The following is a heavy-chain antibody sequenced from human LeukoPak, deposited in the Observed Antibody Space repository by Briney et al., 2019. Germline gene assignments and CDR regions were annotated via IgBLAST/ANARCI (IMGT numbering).Heavy chain of an antibody. CDR3: ARGGFHVGGYCSGGSRYAY. CDR1: GGSFSGYY. Sequence: SETLSLTCAVYGGSFSGYYWSWIRQPPGKGLEWIGEINHSGSTNYNPSLKSRVTISVDTSKNQFSLKLSSVTAADTAVYYCARGGFHVGGYCSGGSRYAYWGQGTLVTVSS. CDR2: INHSGST. D-gene: IGHD2-15*01. J-gene: IGHJ4*02. V-gene: IGHV4-34*01.